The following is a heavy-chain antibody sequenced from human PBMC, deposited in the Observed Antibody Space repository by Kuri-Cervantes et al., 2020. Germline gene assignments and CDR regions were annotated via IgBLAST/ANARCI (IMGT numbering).Heavy chain of an antibody. CDR1: GGSFSGYY. CDR2: IYYSGST. CDR3: ARLVNDYGDSDFDY. D-gene: IGHD4-17*01. Sequence: ESLKISCAVYGGSFSGYYWGWIRQPPGKGLEWIRSIYYSGSTYYNPSLKSRVTISVDTSKNQFSLKLSSVTAADTAVYYCARLVNDYGDSDFDYWGQGTLVTVSS. V-gene: IGHV4-39*01. J-gene: IGHJ4*02.